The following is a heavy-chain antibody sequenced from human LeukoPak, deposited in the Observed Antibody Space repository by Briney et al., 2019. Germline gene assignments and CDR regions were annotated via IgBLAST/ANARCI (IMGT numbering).Heavy chain of an antibody. CDR2: ITPKKGKT. J-gene: IGHJ4*02. CDR3: ARDNSATSDCSSTSCYHFHY. CDR1: GYTFSTYG. D-gene: IGHD2-2*01. V-gene: IGHV1-18*01. Sequence: EASVKVSCKTSGYTFSTYGISWVRQAPGQGLEWVGWITPKKGKTDYAQKFQDRVTMTTDTSTSTVYMELRSLRSDDTAVYYCARDNSATSDCSSTSCYHFHYWGQGTLVTVSS.